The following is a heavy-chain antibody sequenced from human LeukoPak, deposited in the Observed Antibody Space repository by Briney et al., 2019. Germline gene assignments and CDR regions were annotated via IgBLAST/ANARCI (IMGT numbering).Heavy chain of an antibody. Sequence: GGSLRLSCTASGLTFSTSGFNWVRQAPGKGLEWVASIGPTGSDRYHADSIKGRFTISRDNANNFLYLQMNSLRADDTAVYYCPKKPKAPHYNYGGRGPLLTVSS. CDR3: PKKPKAPHYNY. CDR1: GLTFSTSG. D-gene: IGHD3-10*01. J-gene: IGHJ4*02. V-gene: IGHV3-21*06. CDR2: IGPTGSDR.